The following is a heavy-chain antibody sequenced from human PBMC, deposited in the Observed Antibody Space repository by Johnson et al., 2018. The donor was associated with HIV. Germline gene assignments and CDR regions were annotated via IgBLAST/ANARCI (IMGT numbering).Heavy chain of an antibody. CDR1: GFTVSSNY. CDR3: AKLRWAPRAFDI. CDR2: IRYDGNNE. J-gene: IGHJ3*02. D-gene: IGHD4-23*01. V-gene: IGHV3-30*02. Sequence: QVQLVESGGGLVQPGRSLRLSCTASGFTVSSNYMSWVRQAPGKGLKWVAFIRYDGNNEYYAGSVKGRFTISRDNSKNTLFLQMNSLRAEDTAVYYCAKLRWAPRAFDIWGQGTMVTVSS.